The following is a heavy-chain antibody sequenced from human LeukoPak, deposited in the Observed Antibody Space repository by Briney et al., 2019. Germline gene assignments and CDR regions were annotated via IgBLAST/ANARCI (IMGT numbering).Heavy chain of an antibody. CDR3: ARGDSRQVITWYFDL. J-gene: IGHJ2*01. V-gene: IGHV1-69*05. CDR2: IIPIFGTA. CDR1: GGTFSSYA. D-gene: IGHD3-9*01. Sequence: SVKVSCKASGGTFSSYAISWVRQAPGQGLEWMGRIIPIFGTANYAQKFQGRVTITTDESTSTAYMELSSLRSEDTAVYYCARGDSRQVITWYFDLWGRGTLVTVSS.